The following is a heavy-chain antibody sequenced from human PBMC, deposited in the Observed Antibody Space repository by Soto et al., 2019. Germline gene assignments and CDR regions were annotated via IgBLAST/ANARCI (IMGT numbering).Heavy chain of an antibody. V-gene: IGHV1-69*01. D-gene: IGHD3-22*01. J-gene: IGHJ4*02. CDR2: IIPIFGTA. Sequence: QVQLVQSGAEVKKLGSSVKVSCKASGGTFSSYAISWVRQAPGQGLEWMGGIIPIFGTANYAQKFQGRVTITADESTSTAYMELSSLRSEDTAVYYCARGHYDSSGYYYSFDYWGQGTLVTVSS. CDR3: ARGHYDSSGYYYSFDY. CDR1: GGTFSSYA.